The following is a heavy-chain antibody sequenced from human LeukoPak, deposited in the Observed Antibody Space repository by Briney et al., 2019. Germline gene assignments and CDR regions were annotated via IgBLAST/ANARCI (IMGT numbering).Heavy chain of an antibody. Sequence: GESLKIPCKGIGYSFTSYWIGWVRQMPGKGLEWMGVIFPGDSRTRYNPSFQGQVTISVDKSISTAYLQWVSLKASDTAMYYCACRDLTSTWSYPWGQGTLVTVSS. D-gene: IGHD2-2*01. CDR3: ACRDLTSTWSYP. V-gene: IGHV5-51*01. J-gene: IGHJ5*02. CDR1: GYSFTSYW. CDR2: IFPGDSRT.